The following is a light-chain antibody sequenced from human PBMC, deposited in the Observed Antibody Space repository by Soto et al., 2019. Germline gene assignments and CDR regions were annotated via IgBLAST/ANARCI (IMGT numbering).Light chain of an antibody. CDR1: QSVSSN. CDR3: QQYGSSPPEIT. Sequence: EIVMTQSPATLSVSPGERATLSCRASQSVSSNLAWYQQKPGQAPRLLIYDASTRATGIPARFSGSGSGTDFTLTISRLEPEDFAVYYCQQYGSSPPEITFGQGTRLENK. J-gene: IGKJ5*01. CDR2: DAS. V-gene: IGKV3-15*01.